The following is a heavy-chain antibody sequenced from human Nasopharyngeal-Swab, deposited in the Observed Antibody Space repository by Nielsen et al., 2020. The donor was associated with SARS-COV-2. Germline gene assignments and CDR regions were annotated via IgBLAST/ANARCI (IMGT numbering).Heavy chain of an antibody. V-gene: IGHV4-39*01. Sequence: SETLSLTCTVSGGSISSSSYYWGWIRQPPGKGLEWIGSIYYSGSTYYNPSLKSRVTISVDTSKNQFSLKLSSVTAVDTAVYYCARHDSSGWYFDYWGQGTLVTVSS. D-gene: IGHD6-19*01. CDR2: IYYSGST. CDR3: ARHDSSGWYFDY. CDR1: GGSISSSSYY. J-gene: IGHJ4*02.